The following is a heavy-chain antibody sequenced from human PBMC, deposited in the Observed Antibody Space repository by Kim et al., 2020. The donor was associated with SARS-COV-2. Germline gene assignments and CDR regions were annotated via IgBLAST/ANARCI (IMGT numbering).Heavy chain of an antibody. D-gene: IGHD5-12*01. V-gene: IGHV1-46*01. J-gene: IGHJ4*02. CDR2: IHPSDGST. CDR3: AREAGATDY. Sequence: ASVKVSCKASGFAFTSYYMHWVRQAPGQGLEWMGIIHPSDGSTHTAQMFQGRVTMTSDTSTSTLYMELSSLRSDDTAVYYCAREAGATDYWGQGTLVTVS. CDR1: GFAFTSYY.